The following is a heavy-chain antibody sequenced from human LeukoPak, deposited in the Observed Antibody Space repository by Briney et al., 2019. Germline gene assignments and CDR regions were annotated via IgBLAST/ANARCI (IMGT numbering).Heavy chain of an antibody. CDR2: INPSGGST. J-gene: IGHJ4*02. CDR3: ARIGSSWLFDY. Sequence: GASVKVSCKASGYTFTSYYMHWVRQAPGQGLEWMGIINPSGGSTSYAQKLQGRVTMTTDTSTSTAYMELRSLRSDDTAVYYCARIGSSWLFDYWGQGTLVTVSS. CDR1: GYTFTSYY. V-gene: IGHV1-46*01. D-gene: IGHD6-13*01.